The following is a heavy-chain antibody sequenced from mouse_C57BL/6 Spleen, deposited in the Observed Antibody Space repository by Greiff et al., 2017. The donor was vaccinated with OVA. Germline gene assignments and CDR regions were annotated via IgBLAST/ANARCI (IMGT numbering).Heavy chain of an antibody. D-gene: IGHD2-4*01. CDR1: GYTFTSYW. V-gene: IGHV1-61*01. Sequence: VQLQQPGAELVRPGSSVKLSCKASGYTFTSYWMDWVKQRPGQGLEWIGNIYPSDSETHYNQKFKDKATLTVDKSSSTAYMQLSSLTSEDSAVYYCARLNYDHDRAMDYWGQGTSVTVSS. J-gene: IGHJ4*01. CDR2: IYPSDSET. CDR3: ARLNYDHDRAMDY.